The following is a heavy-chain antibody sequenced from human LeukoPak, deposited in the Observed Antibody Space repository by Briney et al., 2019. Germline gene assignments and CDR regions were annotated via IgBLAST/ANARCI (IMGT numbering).Heavy chain of an antibody. D-gene: IGHD1-26*01. CDR2: IYHSGST. CDR1: GYSISSGYY. Sequence: SQTLSLTCTVSGYSISSGYYWGWIRQPPGKGLEWIGSIYHSGSTYYNPSLKSRVTISVDTSKNQFSLKLSSVTAADTAVYYCARGPGDTKRSAFDIWGQGTMVTVSS. J-gene: IGHJ3*02. V-gene: IGHV4-38-2*02. CDR3: ARGPGDTKRSAFDI.